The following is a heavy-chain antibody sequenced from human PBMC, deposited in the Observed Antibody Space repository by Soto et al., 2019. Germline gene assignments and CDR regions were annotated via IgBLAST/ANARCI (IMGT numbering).Heavy chain of an antibody. CDR3: ARGTAAAAFDI. D-gene: IGHD6-13*01. CDR2: ISSSSSYI. CDR1: GCTFSSCS. J-gene: IGHJ3*02. Sequence: GALLLSCSASGCTFSSCSMNWVRQAPGKGLEWVSSISSSSSYIYYADSVKGRFTISRDNAKNSLYLQMNSLRAEDTAVYYCARGTAAAAFDIWGQGTMVTV. V-gene: IGHV3-21*01.